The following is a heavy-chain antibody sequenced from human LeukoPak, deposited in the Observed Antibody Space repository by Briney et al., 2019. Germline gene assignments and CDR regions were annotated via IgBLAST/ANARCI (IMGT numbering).Heavy chain of an antibody. V-gene: IGHV3-21*01. CDR2: ISSNGDYI. CDR1: GFTFTTYS. CDR3: ARDQYGDYANDY. J-gene: IGHJ4*02. Sequence: GGSLRLSCAASGFTFTTYSMNWVRQAPGKGLEWVSSISSNGDYIYYADSLKGRFTTSRDNAKNSLYLQMNSLRAEDTAVYYCARDQYGDYANDYWGQGTLVTVSS. D-gene: IGHD4-17*01.